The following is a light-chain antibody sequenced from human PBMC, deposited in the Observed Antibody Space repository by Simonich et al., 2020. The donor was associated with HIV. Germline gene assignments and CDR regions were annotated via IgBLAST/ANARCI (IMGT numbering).Light chain of an antibody. CDR1: QSLLHSNGYNY. J-gene: IGKJ2*01. CDR2: LNS. CDR3: MQALQTPYT. Sequence: DIVMTQSPLSLPVTPGEPASLSCRFSQSLLHSNGYNYLDWYLQRPGQSPQLLIYLNSNRASGVPDRFSGSGSGTDFTLKISRVEAEDVGVYYCMQALQTPYTFGQGTKLDFK. V-gene: IGKV2-28*01.